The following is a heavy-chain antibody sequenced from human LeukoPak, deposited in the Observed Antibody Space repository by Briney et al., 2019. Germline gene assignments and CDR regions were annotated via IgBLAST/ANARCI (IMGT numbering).Heavy chain of an antibody. V-gene: IGHV1-8*01. Sequence: GSSGKVSCKASGYTFTTYDINWVRQATGQGLEWMGWINPNSGNTGYAQKFQGRVTMTRNTSISTAYMELSSLRSEHTAVYYCARYSSSSGDYWGQGTLVTVSS. CDR3: ARYSSSSGDY. D-gene: IGHD6-13*01. J-gene: IGHJ4*02. CDR1: GYTFTTYD. CDR2: INPNSGNT.